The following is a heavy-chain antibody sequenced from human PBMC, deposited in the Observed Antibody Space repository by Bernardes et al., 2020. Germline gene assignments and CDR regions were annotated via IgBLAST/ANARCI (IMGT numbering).Heavy chain of an antibody. Sequence: SETLSLTCTVSGGSISSSNYYWGWIRQPPGKGLEWIGSIYYSGTTYYNPSLKSRVTIYEDTSKNQFSLKLSSVTAADTAVYYCARRLGYSSSSFDYWGQGTLVTVSS. CDR3: ARRLGYSSSSFDY. V-gene: IGHV4-39*01. D-gene: IGHD6-6*01. CDR2: IYYSGTT. J-gene: IGHJ4*02. CDR1: GGSISSSNYY.